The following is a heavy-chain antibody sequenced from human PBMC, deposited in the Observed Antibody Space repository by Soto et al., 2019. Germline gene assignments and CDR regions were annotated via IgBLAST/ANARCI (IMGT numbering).Heavy chain of an antibody. V-gene: IGHV4-31*03. D-gene: IGHD2-15*01. CDR2: IYYSGST. J-gene: IGHJ4*02. CDR3: ARMGSILGYCSGSSCRPFDY. Sequence: QVQLQESGPGLVKPSQTLSLTCTVSGGSISSGGYYWSWIRQHPGKGLEWIGYIYYSGSTYYNPSLKSRVTISVDTSKNQFSLKLSSVTAADTAVYYCARMGSILGYCSGSSCRPFDYWGQGTLVTVSS. CDR1: GGSISSGGYY.